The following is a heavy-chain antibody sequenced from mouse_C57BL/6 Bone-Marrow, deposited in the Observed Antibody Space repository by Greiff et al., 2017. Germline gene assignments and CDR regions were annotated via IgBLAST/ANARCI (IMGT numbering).Heavy chain of an antibody. J-gene: IGHJ1*03. CDR3: ASCGSSSYWYFDV. CDR1: GYTFTSYG. Sequence: VQLQQSGAELARPGASVKLSCKASGYTFTSYGISWVKQRTGQGLEWIGEIYPRSGNTYYNEKFKGKATLTADKSYSTAYMELRSLTSEDSAVYFCASCGSSSYWYFDVWGTGTTVTVSS. CDR2: IYPRSGNT. D-gene: IGHD1-1*01. V-gene: IGHV1-81*01.